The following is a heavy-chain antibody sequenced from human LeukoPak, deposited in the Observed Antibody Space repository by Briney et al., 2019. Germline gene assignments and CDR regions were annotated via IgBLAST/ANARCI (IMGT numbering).Heavy chain of an antibody. V-gene: IGHV3-53*01. CDR2: IYSGGST. Sequence: GGSLRLSCAASGFTVSSNYMSWVRQAPGKGLEWVSVIYSGGSTYYADSVEGRLAISRDNAKNSLYLQMNSLRAEDTAVYYCAGLHSGSYYLGYWGQGTLVTVSS. D-gene: IGHD1-26*01. J-gene: IGHJ4*02. CDR3: AGLHSGSYYLGY. CDR1: GFTVSSNY.